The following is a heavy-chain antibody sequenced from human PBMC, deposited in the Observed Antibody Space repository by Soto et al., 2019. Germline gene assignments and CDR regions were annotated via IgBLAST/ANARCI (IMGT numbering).Heavy chain of an antibody. CDR3: ATLPPRIVVTLLPIPT. Sequence: QVQLRQSGPGLVKTSGTLSLTCAVSGGSVSSTNWWTWVRQPPGKRLEWIGEIYHSGSPTYSPSLRGRPTISVDKSNNQCSPRLRSVPAAATAVYYCATLPPRIVVTLLPIPTWGQGIQVTVSS. CDR2: IYHSGSP. J-gene: IGHJ5*02. D-gene: IGHD2-21*01. V-gene: IGHV4-4*02. CDR1: GGSVSSTNW.